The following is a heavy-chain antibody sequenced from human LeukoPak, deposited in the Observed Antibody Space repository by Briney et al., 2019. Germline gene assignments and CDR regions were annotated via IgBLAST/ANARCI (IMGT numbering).Heavy chain of an antibody. Sequence: SVKVSCKASGGTFSSYAISWVRQAPGQGLEWMGGIIPIFGTANYAQKFQGRVTITADESPSTAYMELSSLRSEDTAVYYCARGSWGPYCSSTSCYGWDYYYYYMDVWGKGTTVTVSS. V-gene: IGHV1-69*01. CDR2: IIPIFGTA. D-gene: IGHD2-2*01. CDR3: ARGSWGPYCSSTSCYGWDYYYYYMDV. CDR1: GGTFSSYA. J-gene: IGHJ6*03.